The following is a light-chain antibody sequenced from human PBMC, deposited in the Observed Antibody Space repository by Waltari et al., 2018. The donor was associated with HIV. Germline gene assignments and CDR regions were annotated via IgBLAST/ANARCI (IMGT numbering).Light chain of an antibody. Sequence: QSVLTQPPSVSGAPRPRVTITCTGNSANIGAGYVVHWYQNLPGTAPKLLIYGDRTRPSGVPDRFSASRSDTSASLAITGLQAEDEADYYCQSYDRSLSGSFVFGTGTKVTVL. CDR2: GDR. J-gene: IGLJ1*01. V-gene: IGLV1-40*01. CDR1: SANIGAGYV. CDR3: QSYDRSLSGSFV.